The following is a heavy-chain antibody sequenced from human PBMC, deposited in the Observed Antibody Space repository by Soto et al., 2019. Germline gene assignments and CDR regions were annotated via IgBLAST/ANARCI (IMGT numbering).Heavy chain of an antibody. CDR3: ARRSRIAAAGNWFDP. D-gene: IGHD6-13*01. CDR1: GYSFTVYH. J-gene: IGHJ5*02. Sequence: GASVKVSCKASGYSFTVYHIHWVRQAPGQGLEWMGRINPNSGGTNYAQKFQGRVTMTRDTSISTAYMELSRLRSDDTAVYYCARRSRIAAAGNWFDPWGQGTLVTVSS. CDR2: INPNSGGT. V-gene: IGHV1-2*06.